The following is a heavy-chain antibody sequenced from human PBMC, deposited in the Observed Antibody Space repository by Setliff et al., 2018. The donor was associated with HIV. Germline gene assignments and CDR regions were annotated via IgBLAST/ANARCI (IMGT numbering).Heavy chain of an antibody. CDR2: IYSSGST. Sequence: SETLSLTCTVSGGSISSYYWSWIRQPPGKGLEWIGNIYSSGSTNYNPSLKRRVTISVDTSKNQFSLKLTSVTATDTAVYYCASHQHNFTGYYYYYYYMAVWGRGTMVTVSS. CDR3: ASHQHNFTGYYYYYYYMAV. D-gene: IGHD3-9*01. CDR1: GGSISSYY. V-gene: IGHV4-4*09. J-gene: IGHJ6*03.